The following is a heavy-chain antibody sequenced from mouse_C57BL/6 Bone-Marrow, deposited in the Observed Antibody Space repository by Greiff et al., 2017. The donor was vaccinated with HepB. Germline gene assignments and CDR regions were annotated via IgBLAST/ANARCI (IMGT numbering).Heavy chain of an antibody. V-gene: IGHV5-4*01. J-gene: IGHJ4*01. D-gene: IGHD1-1*01. CDR1: GFTFSSYA. CDR3: ARDHLYDSYAMDY. CDR2: ISDGGSYT. Sequence: EVKLMESGGGLVKPGGSLKLSCAASGFTFSSYAMSWVRQTPEKRLEWVATISDGGSYTYYPDNVKGRFTISRDNATNNLYLQMSHLKSEDTAMYYCARDHLYDSYAMDYWGQGTSVTVSS.